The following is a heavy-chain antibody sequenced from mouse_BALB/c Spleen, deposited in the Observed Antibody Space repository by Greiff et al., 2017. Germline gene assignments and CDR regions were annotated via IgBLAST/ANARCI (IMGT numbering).Heavy chain of an antibody. Sequence: EVQGVESGGGLVQPGGSRKLSCAASGFTFSSFGMHWVRQAPEKGLEWVAYISSGSSTIYYADTVKGRFTISRDNPKNTLFLQMTSLRSEDTAMYYCARSGYYGSSSDYWGQGTTLTVSS. CDR3: ARSGYYGSSSDY. V-gene: IGHV5-17*02. CDR2: ISSGSSTI. D-gene: IGHD1-1*01. J-gene: IGHJ2*01. CDR1: GFTFSSFG.